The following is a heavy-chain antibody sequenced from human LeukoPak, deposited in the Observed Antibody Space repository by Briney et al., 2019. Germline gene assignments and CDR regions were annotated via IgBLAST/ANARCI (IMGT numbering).Heavy chain of an antibody. V-gene: IGHV3-9*03. CDR1: GFTFVDYA. Sequence: GRSLRLSCAVSGFTFVDYAMHWVRQGPGKGLEWVSGISWNSGSIGYADSVKGRFTISRDNAKNSLHLQMNSLRAEDMALYYCARSSGYSYVHEAFDIWGQGTMVTVSS. J-gene: IGHJ3*02. CDR3: ARSSGYSYVHEAFDI. D-gene: IGHD5-18*01. CDR2: ISWNSGSI.